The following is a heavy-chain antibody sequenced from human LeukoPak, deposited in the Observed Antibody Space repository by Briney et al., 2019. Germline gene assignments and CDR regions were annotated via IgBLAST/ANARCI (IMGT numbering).Heavy chain of an antibody. CDR2: INHSART. CDR3: AMGYPYDPSLDV. D-gene: IGHD3-22*01. J-gene: IGHJ6*01. V-gene: IGHV4-34*01. Sequence: SETLSLTCAVYGGSFRGCYWSWIRQPPPKGLQWIGEINHSARTNYNPSLKSRATISVDRSKNQFSLNLGSLTASGTAVYPCAMGYPYDPSLDVWEHGTTVTVSS. CDR1: GGSFRGCY.